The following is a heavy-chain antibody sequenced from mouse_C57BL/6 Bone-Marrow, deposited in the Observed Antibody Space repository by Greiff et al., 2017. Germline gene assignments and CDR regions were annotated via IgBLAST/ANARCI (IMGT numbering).Heavy chain of an antibody. CDR2: ISSGGSYT. J-gene: IGHJ1*03. CDR1: GFTFSSYG. D-gene: IGHD2-1*01. Sequence: EVKLMESGGDLVKPGGSLKLSCAASGFTFSSYGMSWVRQTPDKRLEWVATISSGGSYTYYPDSVKGRFTISRDNAKNTLYLQMSSLKSEDTAMYYCAREANLLWYWYFDVWGTGTTGTVSS. CDR3: AREANLLWYWYFDV. V-gene: IGHV5-6*01.